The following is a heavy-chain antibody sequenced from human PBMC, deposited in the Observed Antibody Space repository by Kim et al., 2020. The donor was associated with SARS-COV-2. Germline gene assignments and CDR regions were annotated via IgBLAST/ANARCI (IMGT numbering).Heavy chain of an antibody. J-gene: IGHJ6*02. V-gene: IGHV3-9*01. Sequence: GGSLRLSCAVSGFTFDDYAMHWVRQAPGKGLEWVSRINWNGGSVDYADSVKGRFTISRDNAKNSLYLQMNSLRTADTALYYCAKENSEYGSGSSDYDMDVWGQGTTVIVS. CDR1: GFTFDDYA. D-gene: IGHD3-10*01. CDR2: INWNGGSV. CDR3: AKENSEYGSGSSDYDMDV.